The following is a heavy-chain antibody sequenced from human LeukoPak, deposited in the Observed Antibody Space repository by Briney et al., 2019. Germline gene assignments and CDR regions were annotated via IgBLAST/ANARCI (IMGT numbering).Heavy chain of an antibody. CDR1: GGSFSGYY. V-gene: IGHV4-34*01. CDR2: IYYSGST. J-gene: IGHJ4*02. Sequence: SETLSLTCAVYGGSFSGYYWSWIRQPPGKGLEWIGSIYYSGSTYYNPSLKSRVTISVDTSKNQFSLKLSSVTAADTAVYYCARVIVGAPEYYFDYWGQGTLVTVSS. CDR3: ARVIVGAPEYYFDY. D-gene: IGHD1-26*01.